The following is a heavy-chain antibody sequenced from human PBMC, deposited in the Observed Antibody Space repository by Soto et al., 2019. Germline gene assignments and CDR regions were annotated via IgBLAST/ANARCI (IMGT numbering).Heavy chain of an antibody. CDR2: ISGSGGST. J-gene: IGHJ4*02. CDR1: GFTFSSYA. D-gene: IGHD6-19*01. CDR3: AKGGRQWLVTSDFNY. V-gene: IGHV3-23*01. Sequence: GGSLRLSCAASGFTFSSYAMSWVRQAPGKGLEWVSVISGSGGSTHYADSVKGRSTTSRDNSKNTVSLEMTSLRAEDTAVYYCAKGGRQWLVTSDFNYWGQGALVTVSS.